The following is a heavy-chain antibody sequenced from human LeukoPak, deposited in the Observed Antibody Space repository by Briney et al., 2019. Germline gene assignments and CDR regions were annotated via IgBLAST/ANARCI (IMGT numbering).Heavy chain of an antibody. J-gene: IGHJ4*02. Sequence: PGRSLRLSCAASGFTFDDYAMHWVRQAPGKGLEWVSGISWNSGSIGYADSVKGRFAISRDNAKNSLYLQMNSLRAEDTALYYCAKDISHSSGYLDYWGQGTLVTVSS. CDR3: AKDISHSSGYLDY. V-gene: IGHV3-9*01. D-gene: IGHD3-22*01. CDR2: ISWNSGSI. CDR1: GFTFDDYA.